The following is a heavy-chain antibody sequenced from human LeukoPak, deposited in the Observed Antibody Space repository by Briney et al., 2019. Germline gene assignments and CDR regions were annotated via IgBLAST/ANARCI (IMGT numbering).Heavy chain of an antibody. CDR2: VYYSGST. Sequence: PSETLSLTCTVSGGSISSNSYYWGWIRQPPGKRLEWIGNVYYSGSTNYNPSLKSRVTISVDTSKNQFSLKLSSVTAADTAVYYCARRYSSGWYGHFDYWGQGSLVTVSS. D-gene: IGHD6-19*01. J-gene: IGHJ4*02. CDR1: GGSISSNSYY. V-gene: IGHV4-39*01. CDR3: ARRYSSGWYGHFDY.